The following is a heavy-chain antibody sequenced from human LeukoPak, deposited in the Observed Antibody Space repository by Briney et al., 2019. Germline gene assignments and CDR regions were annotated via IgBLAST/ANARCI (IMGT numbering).Heavy chain of an antibody. Sequence: GGALRLSCAASGFTFSRYSMNWVRQAPGKGLEWVSSISSISSYIYYEDSVKGRFTISRDNAKTSLYLQMNSLRAEDTAVYYCARDRLIYGDYGDAFDIWGQGTMVT. CDR2: ISSISSYI. CDR1: GFTFSRYS. D-gene: IGHD4-17*01. V-gene: IGHV3-21*01. J-gene: IGHJ3*02. CDR3: ARDRLIYGDYGDAFDI.